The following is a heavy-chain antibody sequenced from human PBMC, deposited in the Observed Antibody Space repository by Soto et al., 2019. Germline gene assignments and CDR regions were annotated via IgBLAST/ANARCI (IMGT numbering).Heavy chain of an antibody. Sequence: SETLSLTCTVSGGSISSGDYYWSWIRQPPGKGLEWIGYIYYSGGTYYNPSLKSRVTISVDTSKNQSSLELSSVTAADTAVYYCASIYDSSGYYYGNNWFDPWGQGTLVTVSS. CDR1: GGSISSGDYY. D-gene: IGHD3-22*01. CDR2: IYYSGGT. V-gene: IGHV4-30-4*01. CDR3: ASIYDSSGYYYGNNWFDP. J-gene: IGHJ5*02.